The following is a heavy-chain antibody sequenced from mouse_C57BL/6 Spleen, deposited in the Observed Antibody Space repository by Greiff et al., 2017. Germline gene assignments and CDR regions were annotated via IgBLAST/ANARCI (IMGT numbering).Heavy chain of an antibody. J-gene: IGHJ3*01. CDR3: AIQANPFAY. D-gene: IGHD1-1*01. V-gene: IGHV1-55*01. Sequence: QVQLQQPGAELVKPGASVKRSCKASGYTFTSYWITWVKQRPGQGLEWIGEIYPRSGNTYYNEKFKGKATLTADKSSSTASMELRSLTSEDSAVYFCAIQANPFAYWGQGTLVTVSA. CDR2: IYPRSGNT. CDR1: GYTFTSYW.